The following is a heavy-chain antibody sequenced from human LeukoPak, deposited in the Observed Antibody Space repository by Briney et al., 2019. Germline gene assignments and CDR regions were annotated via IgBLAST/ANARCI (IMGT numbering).Heavy chain of an antibody. D-gene: IGHD1-7*01. CDR3: ARDLATGTTGDGDY. V-gene: IGHV3-48*03. Sequence: GGSLRLSCAASGFTFSSYEMNWVRQAPGKGLEWVSYISSSGSIIYYADSVKGRFTISRDNAKNSLYLQMNSLRAEDTAVYYCARDLATGTTGDGDYWGQGTLVTVSS. J-gene: IGHJ4*02. CDR1: GFTFSSYE. CDR2: ISSSGSII.